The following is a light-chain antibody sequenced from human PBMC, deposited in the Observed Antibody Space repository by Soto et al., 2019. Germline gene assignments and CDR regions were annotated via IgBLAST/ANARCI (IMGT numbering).Light chain of an antibody. Sequence: AIQLTQSPSSLSASVGDRVTITCRASQGISSALAWYQQKPGKAPKLLIYDASSLESGVPSRFSGSGSGTDFTLTISSLQPEDFATYYCQQFNSHPITFGQGTRLEIK. V-gene: IGKV1-13*02. J-gene: IGKJ5*01. CDR3: QQFNSHPIT. CDR2: DAS. CDR1: QGISSA.